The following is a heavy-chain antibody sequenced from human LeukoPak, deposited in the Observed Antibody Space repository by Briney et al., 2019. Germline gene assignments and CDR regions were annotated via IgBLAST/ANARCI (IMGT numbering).Heavy chain of an antibody. V-gene: IGHV3-30*18. Sequence: PGRSLRLSCAASGFTFSSYGMHWVRQAPGKGLEWVAAISYDGSNKYYADSVKGRFTISRDNSKNTLYLQMNSLRAEDTAVYYCAKGGSGSDFWSGYYEGAFDYWGQGTLVTVSS. J-gene: IGHJ4*02. CDR2: ISYDGSNK. CDR3: AKGGSGSDFWSGYYEGAFDY. CDR1: GFTFSSYG. D-gene: IGHD3-3*01.